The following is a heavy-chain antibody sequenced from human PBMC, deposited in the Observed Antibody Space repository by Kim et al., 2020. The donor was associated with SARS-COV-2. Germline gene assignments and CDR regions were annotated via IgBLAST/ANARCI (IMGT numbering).Heavy chain of an antibody. Sequence: GGSLRLSCAASGFTFSDYYMSWIRQAPGKGLEWVSYISSSSSYTNYADSVKGRFTISRDNAKNSLYLQMNSLRAEDTAVYYCARDTDTAMGNAFDIWGQGTMVTVSS. CDR3: ARDTDTAMGNAFDI. J-gene: IGHJ3*02. CDR2: ISSSSSYT. V-gene: IGHV3-11*05. D-gene: IGHD5-18*01. CDR1: GFTFSDYY.